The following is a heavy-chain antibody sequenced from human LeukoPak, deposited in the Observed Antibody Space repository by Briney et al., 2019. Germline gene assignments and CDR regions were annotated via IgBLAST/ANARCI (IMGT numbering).Heavy chain of an antibody. J-gene: IGHJ4*02. CDR2: INHSGST. D-gene: IGHD6-19*01. V-gene: IGHV4-34*01. Sequence: SETLSLTCAVYGGSFSGYYWSWIRQPPGKGLEWIGEINHSGSTNYNPSLKSRVTISVDTSKNQFSLKLSPVTAADTAVYYCARGRGAVAGTDFDYWGQGTLVTVSS. CDR3: ARGRGAVAGTDFDY. CDR1: GGSFSGYY.